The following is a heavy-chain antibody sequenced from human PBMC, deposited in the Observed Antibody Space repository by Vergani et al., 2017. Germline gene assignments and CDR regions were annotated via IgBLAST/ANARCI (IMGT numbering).Heavy chain of an antibody. D-gene: IGHD1-7*01. CDR1: GFTFSSYS. CDR3: ARDGASITGTTFDY. Sequence: VQLVESGGGVVQPGGSLRLSCAASGFTFSSYSMNWVRQAPGKGLEWVSSISSSSSYIYYADSVKGRFTISRDNAKNSLYLQMNSLRAEDTAVYYCARDGASITGTTFDYWGQGTLVTVSS. J-gene: IGHJ4*02. CDR2: ISSSSSYI. V-gene: IGHV3-21*01.